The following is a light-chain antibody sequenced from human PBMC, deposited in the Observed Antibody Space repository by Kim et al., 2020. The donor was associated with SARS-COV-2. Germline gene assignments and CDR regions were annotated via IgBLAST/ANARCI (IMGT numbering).Light chain of an antibody. CDR1: SSLVGDYNY. J-gene: IGLJ2*01. Sequence: GQSITIPCTGTSSLVGDYNYVSWYQQNPDKAPKLIIYDGSDRPSGVSTHFSGSKSGNTASLTISGLQAADEADYYCTSYTGADTVVFGGGTQLTVL. CDR3: TSYTGADTVV. CDR2: DGS. V-gene: IGLV2-14*03.